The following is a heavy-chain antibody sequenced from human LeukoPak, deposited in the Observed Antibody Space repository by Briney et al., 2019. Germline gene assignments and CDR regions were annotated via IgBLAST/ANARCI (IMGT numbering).Heavy chain of an antibody. CDR2: ISSTSGHI. J-gene: IGHJ4*02. Sequence: PGGSLRLSCAASGFTFSGYSMNWVRQAPGKGLEWVSSISSTSGHIYYAESVKGRFTISRDNAKNSLYLQMNSLRAEDTAIYYCARNIAGDDMGDYWGQGTLVTVSS. CDR3: ARNIAGDDMGDY. V-gene: IGHV3-21*06. CDR1: GFTFSGYS. D-gene: IGHD3-16*01.